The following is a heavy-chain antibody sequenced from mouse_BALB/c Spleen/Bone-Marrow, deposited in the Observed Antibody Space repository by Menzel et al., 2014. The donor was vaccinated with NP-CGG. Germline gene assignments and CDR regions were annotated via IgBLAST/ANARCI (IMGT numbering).Heavy chain of an antibody. CDR1: GFNIKDTY. Sequence: EVQLQQSGAELVKPGASVKLSCTASGFNIKDTYMHWVKQRPEQGLEWIGRIDPSNGNTKYDPKFQGKATITADTSSNTAYLQLSSLTSEDTAVYYCANYYCGSRLFAYWGQGTLVTVSA. J-gene: IGHJ3*01. CDR3: ANYYCGSRLFAY. D-gene: IGHD1-1*01. V-gene: IGHV14-3*02. CDR2: IDPSNGNT.